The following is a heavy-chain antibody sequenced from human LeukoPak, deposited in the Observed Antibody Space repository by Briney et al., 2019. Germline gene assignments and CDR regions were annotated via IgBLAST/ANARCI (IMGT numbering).Heavy chain of an antibody. J-gene: IGHJ4*02. V-gene: IGHV4-59*11. Sequence: SETLSLTCTVSGGSISSHYWSWIRQPPGKGLEGIGYIYYSGSTNYNPSLKSRVTISVDTSKTQFSLKLRSVTAAETAAYYCVRAEFHFDYWGQGTLVTVSS. CDR2: IYYSGST. CDR3: VRAEFHFDY. CDR1: GGSISSHY.